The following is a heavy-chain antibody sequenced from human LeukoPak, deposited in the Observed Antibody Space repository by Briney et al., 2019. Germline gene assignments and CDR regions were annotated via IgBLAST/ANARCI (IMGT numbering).Heavy chain of an antibody. CDR3: TRDPRRLDY. CDR2: IDESGGST. Sequence: GGSLRLSCAASGFTFSSYEMNWVRQAPGKGLEWVSSIDESGGSTYYADSVKGQFTISRDNSQNSLYLQMNSLRAEDTAVYYCTRDPRRLDYWGQGTLVTVSS. V-gene: IGHV3-23*01. CDR1: GFTFSSYE. J-gene: IGHJ4*02.